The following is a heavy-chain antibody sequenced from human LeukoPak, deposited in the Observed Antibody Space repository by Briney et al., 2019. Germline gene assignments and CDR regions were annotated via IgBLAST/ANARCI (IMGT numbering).Heavy chain of an antibody. V-gene: IGHV1-3*03. Sequence: ASVKLSCKASGYTFTSCAMHWASRPPGQTLVWMGWINAGNGNTKYSQEFQGRVTITRDTSASTAYMELSSLRSEDMAVYYCARERHDYGDFDYWGEGTLVTVSS. CDR2: INAGNGNT. CDR1: GYTFTSCA. J-gene: IGHJ4*02. D-gene: IGHD4-17*01. CDR3: ARERHDYGDFDY.